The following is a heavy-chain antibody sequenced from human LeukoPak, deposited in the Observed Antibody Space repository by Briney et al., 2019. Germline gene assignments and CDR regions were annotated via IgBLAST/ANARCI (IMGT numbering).Heavy chain of an antibody. J-gene: IGHJ5*02. CDR1: GGSFGGYC. V-gene: IGHV4-34*01. CDR3: ARQIKQLPLPNWFDP. CDR2: INRSEST. D-gene: IGHD2-2*01. Sequence: SETLSLTCDVSGGSFGGYCWSWIRQPPGKGLEWIGEINRSESTNYNPSLKSRVTISVDTSKNQFSLKLSSVTAADTAVYYCARQIKQLPLPNWFDPWGQGTLVTVSS.